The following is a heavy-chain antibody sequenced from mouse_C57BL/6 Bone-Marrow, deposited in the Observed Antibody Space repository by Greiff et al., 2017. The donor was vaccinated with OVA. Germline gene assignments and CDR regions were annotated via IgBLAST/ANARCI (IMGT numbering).Heavy chain of an antibody. CDR1: GYTFTSYW. J-gene: IGHJ2*01. V-gene: IGHV1-5*01. CDR3: TRNYGSSPLDY. Sequence: VQLQQSGTVLARPGASVKMSCKTSGYTFTSYWMHWVKQRPGQGLEWIGAIYPGNSDTSYNQKFKGKAKLTAVTSASTAYMELSSLTNEDSAVYYGTRNYGSSPLDYWGQGTTLTVSS. D-gene: IGHD1-1*01. CDR2: IYPGNSDT.